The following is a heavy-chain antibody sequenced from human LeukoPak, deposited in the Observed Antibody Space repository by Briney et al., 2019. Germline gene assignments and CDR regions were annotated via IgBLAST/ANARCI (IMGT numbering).Heavy chain of an antibody. CDR2: IYYSGST. V-gene: IGHV4-39*01. Sequence: SETLSLTCTVSGGSISSSTYYWGWIPQPPGKGLEWIGTIYYSGSTYYNPSLKSRVTISGDTSNIQFSLKLSSVSAPDTVGYSRARHRWLKPSDYWGQGTLVTVSS. CDR3: ARHRWLKPSDY. CDR1: GGSISSSTYY. D-gene: IGHD6-19*01. J-gene: IGHJ4*02.